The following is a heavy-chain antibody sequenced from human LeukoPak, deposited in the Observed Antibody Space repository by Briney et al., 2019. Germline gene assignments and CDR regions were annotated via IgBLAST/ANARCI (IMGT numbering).Heavy chain of an antibody. CDR2: IYTSGST. Sequence: SQTLSLTCTVSGGSISSGSYYWSWIRQPAGKGLEWIGRIYTSGSTNYNPSLKSRVTISVDTSKNQFSLKLSSVTAADTAVYYCVSGPSGSPDYWGQGTLVTVSS. CDR3: VSGPSGSPDY. CDR1: GGSISSGSYY. J-gene: IGHJ4*02. V-gene: IGHV4-61*02. D-gene: IGHD3-10*01.